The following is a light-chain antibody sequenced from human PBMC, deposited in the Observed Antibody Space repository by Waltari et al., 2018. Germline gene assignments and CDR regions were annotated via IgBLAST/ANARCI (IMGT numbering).Light chain of an antibody. CDR3: SSYTTSDTWV. J-gene: IGLJ3*02. Sequence: QSALTQPASVSGSPGQSIAISCPGTSSDLGSYTYVSWYQQHPGRPPKLIIYDVTKRPPGVSSRFSGSKSGNTASLTVSGLQAEDEADYYCSSYTTSDTWVFGGGTKVTVL. V-gene: IGLV2-14*01. CDR2: DVT. CDR1: SSDLGSYTY.